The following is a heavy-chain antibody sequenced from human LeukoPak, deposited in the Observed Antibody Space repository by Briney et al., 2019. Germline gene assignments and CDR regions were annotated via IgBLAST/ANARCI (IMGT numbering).Heavy chain of an antibody. CDR2: IYTSGST. CDR3: ASRGGGNSMVDAFDI. V-gene: IGHV4-4*07. D-gene: IGHD4-23*01. CDR1: GGSISSYY. J-gene: IGHJ3*02. Sequence: SETLSLTCTVSGGSISSYYWSWIREPAGKGVEWIGRIYTSGSTNYNPSLKSRVTISVDTSKNQFSLNLTSVTAADTAVYYCASRGGGNSMVDAFDIWGQGTMVTVSS.